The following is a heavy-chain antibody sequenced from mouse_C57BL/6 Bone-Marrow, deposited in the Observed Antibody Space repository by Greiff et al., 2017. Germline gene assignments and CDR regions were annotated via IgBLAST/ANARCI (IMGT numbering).Heavy chain of an antibody. D-gene: IGHD2-4*01. J-gene: IGHJ2*01. CDR2: IYPRSGNT. CDR3: ARGGAIYYDYFFDY. V-gene: IGHV1-81*01. Sequence: ESGAELARPGASVKLSCKASGYTFTSYGISWVKQRTGQGLEWIGEIYPRSGNTYYNEKFKGKATLTAAKSSRTAYMELRSLTSEDSAVYFCARGGAIYYDYFFDYWGQGTTLTVSS. CDR1: GYTFTSYG.